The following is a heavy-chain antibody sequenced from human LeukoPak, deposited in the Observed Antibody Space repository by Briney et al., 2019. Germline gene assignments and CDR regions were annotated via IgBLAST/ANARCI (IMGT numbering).Heavy chain of an antibody. V-gene: IGHV3-23*01. J-gene: IGHJ3*02. CDR2: ISGSGGST. CDR3: AKDRHSSSWYRDAFDI. Sequence: GSLRLSCAASGFTFSNYALSWVRQAPGKGLEWVSRISGSGGSTYYADSVKGRFTISRDNSKNTLYLQMNSLRAEDTAVYYCAKDRHSSSWYRDAFDIWGQGTMVTVSS. CDR1: GFTFSNYA. D-gene: IGHD6-13*01.